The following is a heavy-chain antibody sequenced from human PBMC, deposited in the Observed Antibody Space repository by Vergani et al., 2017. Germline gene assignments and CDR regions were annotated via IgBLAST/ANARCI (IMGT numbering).Heavy chain of an antibody. J-gene: IGHJ4*02. CDR3: AKASGGYSDDFDY. CDR2: ISGSGGST. Sequence: VQLVESGGGVVQPGRSLRLSCAASGFTFSSYAMHWVRQAPGKGLEWGSAISGSGGSTYYADSVKGRFTSSRDNSKNTLYLQMNSLRAEDTAVYYCAKASGGYSDDFDYWGQGTLVTVSS. V-gene: IGHV3-23*04. CDR1: GFTFSSYA. D-gene: IGHD2-15*01.